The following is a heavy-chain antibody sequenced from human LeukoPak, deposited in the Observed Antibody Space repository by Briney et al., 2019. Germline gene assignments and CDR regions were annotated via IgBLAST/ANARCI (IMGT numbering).Heavy chain of an antibody. J-gene: IGHJ4*02. V-gene: IGHV3-11*04. CDR2: IIRSGDSM. Sequence: GGSLRLSCAASGFSFSSYHRGWIRQAPGQGRVWVSYIIRSGDSMHYADSVKGRFTISRDNAKNFLFLEMNSLRAEDAAVYYCARDGVQMYEVYDYWGQGTLVTVSS. CDR1: GFSFSSYH. D-gene: IGHD1-14*01. CDR3: ARDGVQMYEVYDY.